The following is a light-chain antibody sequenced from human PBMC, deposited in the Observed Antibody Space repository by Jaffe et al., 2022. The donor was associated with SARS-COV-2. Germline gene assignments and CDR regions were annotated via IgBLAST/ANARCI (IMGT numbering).Light chain of an antibody. CDR3: HQYNSFPFS. CDR1: QSVSNF. V-gene: IGKV1-16*01. Sequence: DIQLTQSPSSLSASVGDRITITCRASQSVSNFLGWFQQKPGKAPKSLIYAASHLQSGVPTRFSASGIGTDFTLTINSLQAEDFATYFCHQYNSFPFSVGPGTKV. J-gene: IGKJ3*01. CDR2: AAS.